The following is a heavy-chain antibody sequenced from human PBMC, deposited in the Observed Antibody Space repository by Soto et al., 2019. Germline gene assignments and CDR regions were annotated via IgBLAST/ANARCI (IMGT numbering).Heavy chain of an antibody. J-gene: IGHJ4*02. D-gene: IGHD6-6*01. V-gene: IGHV3-23*01. CDR3: AKDLRPYSSSPAPSFDY. CDR1: GFTFSSYA. Sequence: PGGSLRLSCAASGFTFSSYAMNWVRQAPGKGLEWVSAISGSGGSTYYADSVKGRLTISRDNSQNSLYLQMNSLGAEDTAVYYCAKDLRPYSSSPAPSFDYWGQGTLVTVSS. CDR2: ISGSGGST.